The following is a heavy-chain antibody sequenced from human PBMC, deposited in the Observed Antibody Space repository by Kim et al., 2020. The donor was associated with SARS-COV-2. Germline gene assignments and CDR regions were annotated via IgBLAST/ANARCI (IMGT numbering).Heavy chain of an antibody. D-gene: IGHD6-13*01. CDR3: AKGDTRPRMTLAAAGD. CDR2: ISYDGSNK. J-gene: IGHJ4*02. CDR1: GFTFSSYG. V-gene: IGHV3-30*18. Sequence: GGSLRLSCAASGFTFSSYGMHWVRQAPGKGLEWVAVISYDGSNKYYADSVKGRFTISRDNSKNTLYLQMNSLRAEDTAVYYCAKGDTRPRMTLAAAGDWGQGTLVTVSS.